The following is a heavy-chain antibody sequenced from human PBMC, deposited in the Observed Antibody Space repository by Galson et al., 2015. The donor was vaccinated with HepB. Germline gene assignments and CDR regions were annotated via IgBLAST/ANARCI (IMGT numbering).Heavy chain of an antibody. D-gene: IGHD2-15*01. CDR3: ARGVVAAPPSLLLHNWFDP. CDR2: INSSSSTI. Sequence: SLRLSCAASGFTFSSYSMNWVRQAPGKGLEWVSYINSSSSTIYYADSVKGRFTISRDNAKNSLYLQMNSLRAEDTAVYYCARGVVAAPPSLLLHNWFDPWGQGTLVTVSS. V-gene: IGHV3-48*01. CDR1: GFTFSSYS. J-gene: IGHJ5*02.